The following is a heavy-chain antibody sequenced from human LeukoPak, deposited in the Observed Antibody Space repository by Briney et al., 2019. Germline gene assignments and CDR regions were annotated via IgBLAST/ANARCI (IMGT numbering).Heavy chain of an antibody. CDR3: AGDRNSDWYSPLDY. CDR1: GFTFSSYS. J-gene: IGHJ4*02. D-gene: IGHD6-19*01. V-gene: IGHV3-23*01. Sequence: GGSLRLSCAASGFTFSSYSMNWIRQAPGKGLEWVAIITATGDTAYYADSVKGRFTISRDNSRNTVYMQMDSLRAEDTAIYYCAGDRNSDWYSPLDYWGQGSQVTVSP. CDR2: ITATGDTA.